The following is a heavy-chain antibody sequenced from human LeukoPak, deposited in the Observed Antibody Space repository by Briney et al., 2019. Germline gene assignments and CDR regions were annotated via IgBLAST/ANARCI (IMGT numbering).Heavy chain of an antibody. CDR3: ARERIAAAGSDY. D-gene: IGHD6-13*01. V-gene: IGHV1-69*01. CDR2: IIPIFGTA. CDR1: GGTFSSYA. Sequence: GASVKVSCKASGGTFSSYAISWVRQAPGQGLEWVGGIIPIFGTANYAQKFQGRVTITADESTSTAYMELSSLRSEDTAVYYCARERIAAAGSDYWGQGTLVTVSS. J-gene: IGHJ4*02.